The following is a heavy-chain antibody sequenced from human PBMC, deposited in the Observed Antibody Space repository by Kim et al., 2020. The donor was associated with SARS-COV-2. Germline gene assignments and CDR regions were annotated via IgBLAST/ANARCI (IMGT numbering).Heavy chain of an antibody. CDR1: GFTFSSYG. D-gene: IGHD3-22*01. CDR2: ISYDGSNK. Sequence: GGSLRLSCTASGFTFSSYGMHWVRQAPGKGLEWVAVISYDGSNKYYADSVKGRFTISRDNSKNTLYLQMNSLRAEDTAVYYCAKDLYYYDSSGYYPGAF. CDR3: AKDLYYYDSSGYYPGAF. V-gene: IGHV3-30*18. J-gene: IGHJ3*01.